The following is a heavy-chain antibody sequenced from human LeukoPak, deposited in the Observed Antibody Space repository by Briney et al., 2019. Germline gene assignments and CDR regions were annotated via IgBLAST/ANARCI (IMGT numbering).Heavy chain of an antibody. J-gene: IGHJ4*02. D-gene: IGHD3-10*01. CDR3: ARTGSGSYYVRDY. CDR2: IKQDGSGK. Sequence: PGGSLRYSCAASGFTFSSYWMSWVRQAPGKGLEWVANIKQDGSGKYYVDSVKGRFTISRDNAKNSLYLQMNSLRAEDTAVYYCARTGSGSYYVRDYWGQGTLVTVSS. CDR1: GFTFSSYW. V-gene: IGHV3-7*03.